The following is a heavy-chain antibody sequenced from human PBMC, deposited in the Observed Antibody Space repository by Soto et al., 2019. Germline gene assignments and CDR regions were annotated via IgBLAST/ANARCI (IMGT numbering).Heavy chain of an antibody. Sequence: SETLSLTCSVSGGSISSTSYYWGWIRQPPGKELEWMGNIFYTGSTFYNPSLESRLTISVATSKNQFSLTLRSMTAADTAVYYCARRGYSHGYFDLWGQGSLVTVSS. J-gene: IGHJ4*02. CDR3: ARRGYSHGYFDL. V-gene: IGHV4-39*01. CDR1: GGSISSTSYY. D-gene: IGHD5-18*01. CDR2: IFYTGST.